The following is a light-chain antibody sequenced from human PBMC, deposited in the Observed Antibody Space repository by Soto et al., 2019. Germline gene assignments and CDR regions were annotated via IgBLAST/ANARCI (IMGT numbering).Light chain of an antibody. CDR2: EVS. CDR1: SSDVGNYKY. V-gene: IGLV2-14*01. CDR3: FSYTSSGTEV. J-gene: IGLJ1*01. Sequence: QSALTQPASVSGSPGQSITISCTGTSSDVGNYKYVSWYQQHPGKAPKLMIYEVSNRPSGVSNRFSGSKSGNTASLTISGLHAEDETDYYCFSYTSSGTEVFGTGTKGTVL.